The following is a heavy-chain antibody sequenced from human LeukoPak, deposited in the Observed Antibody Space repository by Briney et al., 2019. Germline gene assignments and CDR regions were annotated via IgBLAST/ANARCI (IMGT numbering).Heavy chain of an antibody. CDR1: GYTFTDHY. D-gene: IGHD4-23*01. CDR2: VIPNSGGT. Sequence: GASVKVSCKASGYTFTDHYMHWVRQAPGQGLEWMGWVIPNSGGTHYAQNFQGRVTMTRDTSISIAYMELSRLTSDDTAVYYCASGGSDFNFWGQGALVTVSS. J-gene: IGHJ4*02. CDR3: ASGGSDFNF. V-gene: IGHV1-2*02.